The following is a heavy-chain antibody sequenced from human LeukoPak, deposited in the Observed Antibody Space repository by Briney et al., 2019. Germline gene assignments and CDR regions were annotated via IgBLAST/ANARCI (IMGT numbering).Heavy chain of an antibody. CDR1: GGSISSGSYY. CDR3: ARHAYGGTQLRPAYFDY. D-gene: IGHD4-23*01. J-gene: IGHJ4*02. Sequence: SETLSLTCTVSGGSISSGSYYWSWIRQPAGKGLEWIGRIYTSGSTNYNPSLKSRVTISVDTSKNQFSLKLSSVTAADTAVYYCARHAYGGTQLRPAYFDYWGQGTLVTVSS. V-gene: IGHV4-61*02. CDR2: IYTSGST.